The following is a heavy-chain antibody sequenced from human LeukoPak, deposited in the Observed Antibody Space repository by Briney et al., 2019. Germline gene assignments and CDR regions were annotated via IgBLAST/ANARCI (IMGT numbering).Heavy chain of an antibody. J-gene: IGHJ4*02. D-gene: IGHD6-19*01. Sequence: GGSLRLSCAASGFTFSSYAMSWVRQAPGKGLEWVSAISGSGGSTYYADSVKGRFTISRDNSKNMLYLQMNSLRAEDTAVYYCARAHSSSDYFDCWGQGILVIVSS. CDR3: ARAHSSSDYFDC. V-gene: IGHV3-23*01. CDR1: GFTFSSYA. CDR2: ISGSGGST.